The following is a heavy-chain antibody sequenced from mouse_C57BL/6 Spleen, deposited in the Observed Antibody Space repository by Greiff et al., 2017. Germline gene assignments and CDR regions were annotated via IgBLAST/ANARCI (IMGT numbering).Heavy chain of an antibody. J-gene: IGHJ1*03. CDR2: IDPSDSYT. CDR1: GYTFTSYW. CDR3: SRGYDGRSSDV. D-gene: IGHD1-1*01. Sequence: QVQLQQPGAELVMPGASVKLSCKASGYTFTSYWMHWVKQRPGQGLEWIGEIDPSDSYTNYNQKFKGKSTLTVDKSSSTAYMQLSSLTSEDSAVYYCSRGYDGRSSDVWGTGTTVTVSS. V-gene: IGHV1-69*01.